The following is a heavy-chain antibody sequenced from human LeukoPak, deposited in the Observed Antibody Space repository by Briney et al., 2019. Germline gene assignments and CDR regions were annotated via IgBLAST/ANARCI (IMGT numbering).Heavy chain of an antibody. D-gene: IGHD1-26*01. J-gene: IGHJ4*02. V-gene: IGHV3-53*01. CDR2: IYSGGST. CDR3: AKDVRGPAGYSGSYPSDY. Sequence: GGSLRLSCAASGFTVSSNYMSWVRQAPGKGLEWVSVIYSGGSTYYADSVKGRFTISRDNSKNTLYLQMNSLRAEDTAVYYCAKDVRGPAGYSGSYPSDYWGQGTLVTVSS. CDR1: GFTVSSNY.